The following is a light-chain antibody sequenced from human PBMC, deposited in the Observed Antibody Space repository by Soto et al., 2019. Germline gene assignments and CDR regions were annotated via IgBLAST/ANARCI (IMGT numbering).Light chain of an antibody. CDR2: EVS. J-gene: IGLJ2*01. CDR3: SSYAGSKNLGV. Sequence: QSALTQPPSASGSPGKSVTISCTGTSSDVGGYNYVSWYQQHPGKAPKLMIYEVSKRPSGVPDRFSGSRSGNTASLTVSGLQAEDEADYYCSSYAGSKNLGVFGGGTKLTVL. V-gene: IGLV2-8*01. CDR1: SSDVGGYNY.